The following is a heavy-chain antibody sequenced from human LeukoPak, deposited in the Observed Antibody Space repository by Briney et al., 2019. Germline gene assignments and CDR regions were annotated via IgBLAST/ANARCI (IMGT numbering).Heavy chain of an antibody. CDR3: AKAVRVPTLVY. D-gene: IGHD4-23*01. Sequence: PSETLSLTCAVSGVSITSATWWSWVRQPPGKGLEWIGEIYHSGSTNYNPSLESRVTISLDKSQNQFSLKLSSMTAADTAVYYSAKAVRVPTLVYWGQGKLVTVST. CDR1: GVSITSATW. V-gene: IGHV4-4*02. J-gene: IGHJ4*02. CDR2: IYHSGST.